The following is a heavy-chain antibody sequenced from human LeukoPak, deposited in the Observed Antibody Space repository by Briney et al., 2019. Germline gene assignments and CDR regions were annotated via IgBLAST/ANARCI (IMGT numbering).Heavy chain of an antibody. Sequence: ASVKVSCKVSGYTLTELSMHWVRQAPGKGLEWMGGFDPEDGETIYAQKFQGRVTMTEDTSTDTAYMELSSLRSDDTAVYYCARTVAGTDSRDAFDIWGQGTMVTVSS. CDR2: FDPEDGET. D-gene: IGHD6-19*01. CDR1: GYTLTELS. V-gene: IGHV1-24*01. J-gene: IGHJ3*02. CDR3: ARTVAGTDSRDAFDI.